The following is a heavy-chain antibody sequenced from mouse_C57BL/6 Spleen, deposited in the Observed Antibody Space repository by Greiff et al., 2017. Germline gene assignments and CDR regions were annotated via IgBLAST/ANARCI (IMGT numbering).Heavy chain of an antibody. CDR3: ARNPLRYFDV. J-gene: IGHJ1*03. V-gene: IGHV1-18*01. Sequence: EVKLQESGPELVKPGASVKIPCKASGYTFTDYNMDWVKQSHGKSLEWIGDINPNNGGTIYNQKFKGKATLTVDTSSSTAYMELRSLTSEDTAVYYCARNPLRYFDVWGTGTTVTVSS. CDR2: INPNNGGT. D-gene: IGHD2-12*01. CDR1: GYTFTDYN.